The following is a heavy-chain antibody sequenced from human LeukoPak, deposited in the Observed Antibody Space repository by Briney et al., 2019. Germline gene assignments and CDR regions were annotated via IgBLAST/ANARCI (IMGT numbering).Heavy chain of an antibody. J-gene: IGHJ4*02. V-gene: IGHV3-48*01. D-gene: IGHD3-22*01. CDR1: GFTFSSYS. CDR3: ARDSQASSGSYDY. Sequence: GGSLRLSCAASGFTFSSYSMNWVRQAPGKGLEWVSYISSSSSTIYYADSVKGRFTISRDNAKNSLYLQMNSLRAEDTAVYYCARDSQASSGSYDYWGQGTLVTVSS. CDR2: ISSSSSTI.